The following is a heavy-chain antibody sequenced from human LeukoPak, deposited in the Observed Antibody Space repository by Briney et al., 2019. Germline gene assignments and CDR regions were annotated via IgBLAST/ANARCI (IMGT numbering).Heavy chain of an antibody. V-gene: IGHV1-46*01. CDR1: AYTFTSYS. J-gene: IGHJ5*02. D-gene: IGHD3-10*01. CDR3: ARGHGSGSTIWFDP. Sequence: AASVTVSCTASAYTFTSYSLHWLRQAPGQGLQWMGMIHPTAGSANYAQKFQGRVTMTRDMSTSTVYMELSSLRSDDTAVFYCARGHGSGSTIWFDPWGQGTLVTVSS. CDR2: IHPTAGSA.